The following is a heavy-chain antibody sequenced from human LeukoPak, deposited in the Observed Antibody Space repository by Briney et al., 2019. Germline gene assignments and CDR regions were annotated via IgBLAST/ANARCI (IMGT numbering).Heavy chain of an antibody. V-gene: IGHV4-31*01. CDR3: ARAVDYRNYFDY. J-gene: IGHJ4*02. Sequence: PSETLSLTCTVSGDSMTRGGYYWSWVRQHPGKGLEWIGFIYHSGTTFYNPSLEGQAAISVDTSQNQFSLKLTSVTAADTAVYCCARAVDYRNYFDYWGQGTLVTVSS. D-gene: IGHD4-11*01. CDR1: GDSMTRGGYY. CDR2: IYHSGTT.